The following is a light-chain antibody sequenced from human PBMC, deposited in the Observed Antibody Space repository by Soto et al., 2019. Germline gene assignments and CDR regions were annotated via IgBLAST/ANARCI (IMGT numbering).Light chain of an antibody. CDR3: HQYASSPLYT. CDR2: GAS. V-gene: IGKV3-20*01. CDR1: QSVSSSY. Sequence: EIVLTQSPGTLSLSPGERATLSCRASQSVSSSYLAWYQQKPGQAPRLLIYGASSRATGIPDRFSGSGSGTDFTLTISRLEPEYFAVYYCHQYASSPLYTFGQGTKLEIK. J-gene: IGKJ2*01.